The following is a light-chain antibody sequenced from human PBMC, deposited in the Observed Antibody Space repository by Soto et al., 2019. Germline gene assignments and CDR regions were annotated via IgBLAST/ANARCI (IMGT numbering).Light chain of an antibody. CDR2: DAS. Sequence: DIQMTQSPSTLSASVGDRVTITCRASQSISSWLAWYQQKPGKAPKLLIYDASSLESGVPSRFSGSGSGPEFTLTISSLQPDDFATYYCQQYNSYSPITFGQGTRLEIK. V-gene: IGKV1-5*01. CDR1: QSISSW. J-gene: IGKJ5*01. CDR3: QQYNSYSPIT.